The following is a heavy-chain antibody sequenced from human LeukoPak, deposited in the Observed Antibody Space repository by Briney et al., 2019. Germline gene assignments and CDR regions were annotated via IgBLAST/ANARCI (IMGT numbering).Heavy chain of an antibody. CDR1: GYTFISND. J-gene: IGHJ4*02. CDR2: INTNTGNP. D-gene: IGHD3-22*01. V-gene: IGHV7-4-1*02. Sequence: ASVKVSCKVSGYTFISNDINWVRQVTGQGLEWMGWINTNTGNPTYAQGFTGRFVFSLDTSVSTAYLQISSLKAEDTAVYYCARVMSGSSGYPFDYWGQGTLVTVSS. CDR3: ARVMSGSSGYPFDY.